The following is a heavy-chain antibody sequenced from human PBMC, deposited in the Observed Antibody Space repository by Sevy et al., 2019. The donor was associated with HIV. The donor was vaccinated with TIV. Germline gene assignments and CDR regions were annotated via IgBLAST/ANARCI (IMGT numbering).Heavy chain of an antibody. D-gene: IGHD3-10*01. CDR1: GYTLTELS. CDR2: FDPEDGET. Sequence: ASVKVSCKVSGYTLTELSMHWVRQAPGKGLEWMGGFDPEDGETIYAQKFQGRVTMTEDTSTDTAYMELSSLRSEDTAVYYCASRYTYGSGSYRGGFDPWGQGTLVTVSS. V-gene: IGHV1-24*01. J-gene: IGHJ5*02. CDR3: ASRYTYGSGSYRGGFDP.